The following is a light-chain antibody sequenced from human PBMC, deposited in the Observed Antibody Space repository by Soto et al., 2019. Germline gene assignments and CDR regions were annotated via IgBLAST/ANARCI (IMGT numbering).Light chain of an antibody. CDR1: QSVSSSC. CDR2: GAS. CDR3: QQSVSSPYT. J-gene: IGKJ2*01. V-gene: IGKV3-20*01. Sequence: EIVLTQSPGTLSLSPGERATLSCRASQSVSSSCLAWYQQRPGQAPRLLIYGASSRATGIPDRFSGTGSGTDFTLTISRLEPEDFAVYYCQQSVSSPYTFGQGTKLEIK.